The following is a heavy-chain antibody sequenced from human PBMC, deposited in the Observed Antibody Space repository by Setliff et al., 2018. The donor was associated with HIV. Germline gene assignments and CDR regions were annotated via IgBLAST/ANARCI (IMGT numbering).Heavy chain of an antibody. Sequence: SVKVSCKASGGTLSSYAISWARQAPGQGLEWMGGIVALFGAANYATQLQGRVTITADESTRTAYMELSSLRSEDAAVYYCAWWRPIGTLGRLQYYFDFWGQGTLVTVSS. CDR2: IVALFGAA. CDR3: AWWRPIGTLGRLQYYFDF. J-gene: IGHJ4*02. V-gene: IGHV1-69*13. CDR1: GGTLSSYA. D-gene: IGHD1-1*01.